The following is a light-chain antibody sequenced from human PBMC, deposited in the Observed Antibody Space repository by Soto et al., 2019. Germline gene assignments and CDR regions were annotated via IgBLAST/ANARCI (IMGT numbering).Light chain of an antibody. CDR3: LQTHSLPVA. CDR1: QTIGSH. V-gene: IGKV1-39*01. Sequence: IQVTQSPSSLSASVGDRVTITCRASQTIGSHLNWYQQKPGTAPKLLIYGASSLHGGVPSRFSGFGSGTDFTLTISTLRPEDFATDYCLQTHSLPVAFGGGTKV. CDR2: GAS. J-gene: IGKJ4*01.